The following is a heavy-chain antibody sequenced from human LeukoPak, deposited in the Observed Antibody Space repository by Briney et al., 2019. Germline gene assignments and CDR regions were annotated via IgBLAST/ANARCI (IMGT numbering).Heavy chain of an antibody. Sequence: ASVKVSCKTSGYTFKSYNINWVRQATGQGLEWMGWMHPNSGNTGYAQKFQGRVTMTRDTSTSTVYMELSSLRSEDTAVYYCASSEYYYDSSGYSPWGQGTLVTVSS. CDR1: GYTFKSYN. CDR3: ASSEYYYDSSGYSP. J-gene: IGHJ5*02. D-gene: IGHD3-22*01. CDR2: MHPNSGNT. V-gene: IGHV1-8*01.